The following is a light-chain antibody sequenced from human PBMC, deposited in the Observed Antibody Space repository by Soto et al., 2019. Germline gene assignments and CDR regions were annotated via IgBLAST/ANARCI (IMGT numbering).Light chain of an antibody. J-gene: IGKJ5*01. V-gene: IGKV1-39*01. CDR3: QQSYTTPIT. CDR2: GAS. Sequence: DILLPQSPSSLHASVGERVTITCRASQTITTYLSWFQQKPGKAPKLLVYGASSLQSGVPSRFSGSGSGTEFTLTISSLQSEDFATYYCQQSYTTPITFGQATGLDIK. CDR1: QTITTY.